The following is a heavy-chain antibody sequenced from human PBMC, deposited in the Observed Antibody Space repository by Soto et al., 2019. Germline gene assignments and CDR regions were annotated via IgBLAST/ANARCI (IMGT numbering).Heavy chain of an antibody. Sequence: QVQLQESGPGLVKPSQTLSLTCTVSGGSISSGGYYWSWIRQHPGKGLEWIGYIYYSGSTYYNPSLKSRVTISVDTSKNQFSLKLSSVTAADTVVYYCARVGRGYSYGHGGSWGQGTLVTVSS. CDR1: GGSISSGGYY. CDR2: IYYSGST. CDR3: ARVGRGYSYGHGGS. D-gene: IGHD5-18*01. J-gene: IGHJ4*02. V-gene: IGHV4-31*03.